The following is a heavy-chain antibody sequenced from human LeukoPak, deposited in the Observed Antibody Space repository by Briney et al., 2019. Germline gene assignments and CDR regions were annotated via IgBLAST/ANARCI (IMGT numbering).Heavy chain of an antibody. V-gene: IGHV4-34*01. CDR3: ARVARVRGPTKD. CDR1: GGSFSGYY. J-gene: IGHJ4*02. CDR2: INHSGST. D-gene: IGHD3-10*01. Sequence: SETLSLTCAVYGGSFSGYYWSWIRQPPGKGLEWIGEINHSGSTNYNPSLKSRVTISVDTSKNQFSLKLSSVTAADTAVYYCARVARVRGPTKDWGQGTLVTVSS.